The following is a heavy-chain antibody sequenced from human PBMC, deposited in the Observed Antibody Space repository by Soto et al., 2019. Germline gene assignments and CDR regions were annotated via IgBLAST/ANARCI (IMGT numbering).Heavy chain of an antibody. CDR2: IYPGDSDT. J-gene: IGHJ6*02. CDR3: AASIFYYAMDV. V-gene: IGHV5-51*01. Sequence: GESLKISCKGSGYTFTNYWIGWVRQMPGKGPEWMGIIYPGDSDTKYNPSFQGQVTISADKSITTTYLQWSSLKASDTAIYYCAASIFYYAMDVCGQGTTVTVSS. CDR1: GYTFTNYW.